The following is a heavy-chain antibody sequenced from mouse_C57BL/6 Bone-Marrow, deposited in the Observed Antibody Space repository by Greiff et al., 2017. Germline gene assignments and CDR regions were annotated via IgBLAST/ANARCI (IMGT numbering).Heavy chain of an antibody. Sequence: QVQLQQPGAELVKPGASVKLSCKASGYTFTSYWMQWVKQRPGQGLEWIGEIDPSDGNTNYNQKFKGKATLTVDTSSSTAYMQLSSLTSEDSAVYYCARSGAAQAAWFAYWGQGTLVTVSA. CDR1: GYTFTSYW. D-gene: IGHD3-2*02. J-gene: IGHJ3*01. V-gene: IGHV1-50*01. CDR2: IDPSDGNT. CDR3: ARSGAAQAAWFAY.